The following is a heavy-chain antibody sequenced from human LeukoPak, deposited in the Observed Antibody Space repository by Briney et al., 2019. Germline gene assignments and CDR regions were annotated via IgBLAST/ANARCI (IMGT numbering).Heavy chain of an antibody. CDR3: ARERPYYGSRTYSASLDY. J-gene: IGHJ4*02. V-gene: IGHV3-23*01. CDR2: ISGSGGST. Sequence: QPGGSLRLSCAASGFTFSSYAMSWVRQAPGKGLEWVSAISGSGGSTYYADSVKGRFTISRDNSKNTLYLQMNSLRPEDTAVYYCARERPYYGSRTYSASLDYWGQGTLVTVSS. D-gene: IGHD3-10*01. CDR1: GFTFSSYA.